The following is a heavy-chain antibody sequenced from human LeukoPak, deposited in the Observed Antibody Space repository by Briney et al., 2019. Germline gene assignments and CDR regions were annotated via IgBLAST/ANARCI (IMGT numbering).Heavy chain of an antibody. Sequence: GGSLRLSCAASGFTVTNNYMSWVRQAPGKGMECVSVIDSGGNTYYSDSVRGRFTISKDNSKNTLYLQMNSLRAEDTAVYYCARVEVGDYFDYWGQGTLVTVSS. CDR2: IDSGGNT. V-gene: IGHV3-53*01. CDR1: GFTVTNNY. D-gene: IGHD4-17*01. CDR3: ARVEVGDYFDY. J-gene: IGHJ4*02.